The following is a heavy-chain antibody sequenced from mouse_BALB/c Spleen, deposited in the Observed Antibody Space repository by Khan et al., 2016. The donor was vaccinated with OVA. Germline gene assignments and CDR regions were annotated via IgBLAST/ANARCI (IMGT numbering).Heavy chain of an antibody. Sequence: VQLKESGPGLLKPSQSLSLTCTVTGYSITSDYAWNWIRQFSGNKLAWMAYIRYSGSTTYSPSVRLSIASTRDTSKNPLFLDLNSVTTEDTATYYGASGRLLLRYTDYFDYWGQGTTLTVSA. D-gene: IGHD1-1*01. J-gene: IGHJ2*01. CDR1: GYSITSDYA. V-gene: IGHV3-2*02. CDR2: IRYSGST. CDR3: ASGRLLLRYTDYFDY.